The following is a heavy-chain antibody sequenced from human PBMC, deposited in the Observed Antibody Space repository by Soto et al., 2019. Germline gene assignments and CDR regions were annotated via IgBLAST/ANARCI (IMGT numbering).Heavy chain of an antibody. V-gene: IGHV4-59*08. D-gene: IGHD1-1*01. CDR3: ARRYGGNLDY. J-gene: IGHJ4*02. Sequence: QVQLQESGPGLVKPSETLSLTCTVSGGSISSYYWSRIRQPPGKGLEWIGYIYYSGSTNYNPSLKSRVTISVDMSKNQFSLKLSSATAADTAVYYCARRYGGNLDYWGQGTLVTVSS. CDR1: GGSISSYY. CDR2: IYYSGST.